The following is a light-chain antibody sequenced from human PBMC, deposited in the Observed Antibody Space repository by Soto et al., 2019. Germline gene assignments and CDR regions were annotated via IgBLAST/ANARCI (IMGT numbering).Light chain of an antibody. CDR3: QHYNSYSEA. V-gene: IGKV1-5*03. CDR1: QTISSW. Sequence: DIQMTQSPSTLSGSVGDRVTITCRASQTISSWLAWYQQKPGKAPKLLIYKESTLKSGFPSRFSGSGSGTEFTLTISSLQPDDFATYYCQHYNSYSEAFGQGTKVELK. J-gene: IGKJ1*01. CDR2: KES.